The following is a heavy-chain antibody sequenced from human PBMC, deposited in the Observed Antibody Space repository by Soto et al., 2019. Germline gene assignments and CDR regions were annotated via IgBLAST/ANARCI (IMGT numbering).Heavy chain of an antibody. CDR3: GRGRSGELVIFY. CDR1: GYTFTGYY. CDR2: IGPKTGDT. D-gene: IGHD1-7*01. Sequence: QVQLVQSGAEVKESEASVKVSCKGSGYTFTGYYIHWVRQAPGQGPEWVGEIGPKTGDTRYAQKFQGRVTMTKDTSINTVYMELSNLSPDDTAVYYCGRGRSGELVIFYWGQGTLVTVHS. V-gene: IGHV1-2*02. J-gene: IGHJ4*02.